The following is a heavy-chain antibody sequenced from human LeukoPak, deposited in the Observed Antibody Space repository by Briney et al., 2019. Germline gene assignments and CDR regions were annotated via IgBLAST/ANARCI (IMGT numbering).Heavy chain of an antibody. CDR2: IYYSGST. J-gene: IGHJ5*02. CDR1: GGSISSSSYY. D-gene: IGHD3-22*01. V-gene: IGHV4-39*07. CDR3: ARGITTPGERAWFDP. Sequence: PSETLSLTCTVSGGSISSSSYYWGWIRQPPGKGLEWIGSIYYSGSTNYNPSLKSRVTISVDTSKNQFSLKLSSVTAADTAVYYCARGITTPGERAWFDPWGQGTLVTVSS.